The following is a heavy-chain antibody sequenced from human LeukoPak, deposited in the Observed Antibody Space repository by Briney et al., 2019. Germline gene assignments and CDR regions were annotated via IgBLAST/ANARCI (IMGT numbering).Heavy chain of an antibody. CDR3: ACSSYGDHAGAAFDI. J-gene: IGHJ3*02. Sequence: GGSLRLSCAASGFTVSNNYMGWVRQAPAKGLEWVSVVNTVDTTYYEDSVRGRFTISRDNSENTLYLQMNSLRAEDTAVYYCACSSYGDHAGAAFDIWGQGTMVTVSS. CDR1: GFTVSNNY. V-gene: IGHV3-66*01. D-gene: IGHD4-17*01. CDR2: VNTVDTT.